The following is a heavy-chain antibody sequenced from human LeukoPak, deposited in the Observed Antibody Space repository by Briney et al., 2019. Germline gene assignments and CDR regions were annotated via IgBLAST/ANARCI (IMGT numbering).Heavy chain of an antibody. CDR2: ISGYNGNT. Sequence: ASVKVSCKASGYTFTSHGISWVRQAPGQGLEWMGWISGYNGNTNDVQKFQGRITLTTDTSVRTAYMELRSLRSDDTAVYYCARARGNQGSFDYWGQGTLVTVSS. J-gene: IGHJ4*02. CDR3: ARARGNQGSFDY. V-gene: IGHV1-18*04. CDR1: GYTFTSHG. D-gene: IGHD1-14*01.